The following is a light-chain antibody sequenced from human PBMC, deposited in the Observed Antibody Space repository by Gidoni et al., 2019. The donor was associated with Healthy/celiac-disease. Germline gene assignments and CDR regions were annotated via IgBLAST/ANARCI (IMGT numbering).Light chain of an antibody. CDR2: DVS. V-gene: IGLV2-11*01. J-gene: IGLJ1*01. CDR3: CSYAGSYTFGV. CDR1: SSDVGGYNY. Sequence: QSALTQPRSVSGSPGQSVTISCTGTSSDVGGYNYVSWYQQHPGKAPKLMIYDVSKRPSGVPDRFSGSKSGNTASLTISGLQAEDEADYYCCSYAGSYTFGVFGTGTKVXV.